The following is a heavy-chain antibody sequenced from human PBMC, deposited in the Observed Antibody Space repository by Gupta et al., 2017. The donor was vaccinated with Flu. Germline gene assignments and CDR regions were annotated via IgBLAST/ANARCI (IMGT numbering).Heavy chain of an antibody. Sequence: WSWIRQQPGKGLEWVGYVHSSGATYYNPSLGGRLMMSIDTSRNEFSLEVTSVTAADTAIYYCARRGTYFFDFWGQGALVTVSS. V-gene: IGHV4-31*02. CDR2: VHSSGAT. J-gene: IGHJ4*02. CDR3: ARRGTYFFDF.